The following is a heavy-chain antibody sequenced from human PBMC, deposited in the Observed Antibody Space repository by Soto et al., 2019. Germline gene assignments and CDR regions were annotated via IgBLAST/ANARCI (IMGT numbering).Heavy chain of an antibody. CDR3: AGDLVSGSGSLGH. CDR1: GFPFSTYW. Sequence: EVQLVESGGGIVQPGGSLRLSCVASGFPFSTYWMHWVRQAPGKWLVWVSRIRGDGNDANYADSVRGRFSISRDNAKSTLYLQMNSLRAEDTAVYYCAGDLVSGSGSLGHWGQGTLVTVSS. CDR2: IRGDGNDA. V-gene: IGHV3-74*01. J-gene: IGHJ4*02. D-gene: IGHD3-10*01.